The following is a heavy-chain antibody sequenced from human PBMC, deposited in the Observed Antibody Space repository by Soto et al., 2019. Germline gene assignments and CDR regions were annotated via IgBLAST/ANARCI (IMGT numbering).Heavy chain of an antibody. J-gene: IGHJ4*02. Sequence: PGGSLRLSCAASGFTFSSYSMNWVRQAPGKGLEWVSYISSSSSTIYYADSVKGRFTISRDNAKNSLYLQMNSLRAEDTAVYYCARDQAVAGIEYFDYWGQGTLVTVSS. D-gene: IGHD6-19*01. CDR1: GFTFSSYS. CDR2: ISSSSSTI. CDR3: ARDQAVAGIEYFDY. V-gene: IGHV3-48*01.